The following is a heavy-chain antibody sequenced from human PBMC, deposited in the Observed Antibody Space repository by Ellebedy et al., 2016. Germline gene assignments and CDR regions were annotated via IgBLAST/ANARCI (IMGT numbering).Heavy chain of an antibody. V-gene: IGHV2-5*01. J-gene: IGHJ4*02. CDR2: VYGNDDK. D-gene: IGHD4-11*01. CDR3: AHRTTVTSVDY. CDR1: GFSLNTNQVV. Sequence: SGPTLVKPTQTLTLTCSFSGFSLNTNQVVVGWVRQPPGKALEWLAFVYGNDDKRYRPSLRSSLTITKGTSKNQVVLTMTNMDPVDTATYYCAHRTTVTSVDYWGQGTLVTVSS.